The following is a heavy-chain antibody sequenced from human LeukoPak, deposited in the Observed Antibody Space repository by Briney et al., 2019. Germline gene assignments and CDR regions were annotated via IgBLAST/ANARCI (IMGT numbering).Heavy chain of an antibody. D-gene: IGHD6-13*01. Sequence: SVKVSCKASGGTFSSYAISWVRQAPGQGLEWMGGIIPILGIANYAQKFQGRVTMTEDTSTDTAYMELSSLRSEDTAVYYCATDRAAAGGFDPWGQGTLVTVSS. CDR2: IIPILGIA. CDR1: GGTFSSYA. V-gene: IGHV1-69*10. J-gene: IGHJ5*02. CDR3: ATDRAAAGGFDP.